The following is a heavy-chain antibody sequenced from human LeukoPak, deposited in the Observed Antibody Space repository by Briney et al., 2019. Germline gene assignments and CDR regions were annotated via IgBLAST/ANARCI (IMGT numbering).Heavy chain of an antibody. J-gene: IGHJ6*03. CDR2: IKQDGSEK. D-gene: IGHD6-19*01. CDR1: GFTFSSYW. Sequence: GGSLRLSCAASGFTFSSYWMSWVRQAPGKGLEWVANIKQDGSEKYYVDSVKGRFTISRDNAKNSLYLQMNSLRSDDTAVYYCARGPRIAVAGISYYMDVWGKGTTVTVSS. CDR3: ARGPRIAVAGISYYMDV. V-gene: IGHV3-7*03.